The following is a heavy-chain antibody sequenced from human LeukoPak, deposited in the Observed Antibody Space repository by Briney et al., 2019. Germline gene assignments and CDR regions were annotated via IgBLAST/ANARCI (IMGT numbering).Heavy chain of an antibody. D-gene: IGHD2-2*01. J-gene: IGHJ4*02. CDR1: GYMVSDYY. CDR2: LRGDTGDT. V-gene: IGHV1-2*02. CDR3: ARVRDNACDY. Sequence: EASVTVSCKTSGYMVSDYYMHWVRQAPGQGLEWMGWLRGDTGDTDSPQKFKGRVTMTRDTATNTAYMQLSRLTYDDTAMYFRARVRDNACDYWGQGTLVTVSS.